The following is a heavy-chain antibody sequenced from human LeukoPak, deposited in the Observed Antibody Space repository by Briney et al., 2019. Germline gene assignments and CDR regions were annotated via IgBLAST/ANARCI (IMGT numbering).Heavy chain of an antibody. D-gene: IGHD2-2*01. V-gene: IGHV7-4-1*02. CDR3: ATGDELLCDF. CDR2: INTNTGNP. CDR1: GYTFSKYA. Sequence: GASVKVSCKASGYTFSKYAINWVRQAPGQGLERMGWINTNTGNPTYAQGFRGRFVFSLDTSLSTANLQISGLRSEDTAVYYCATGDELLCDFWGQGTLVTVSS. J-gene: IGHJ4*02.